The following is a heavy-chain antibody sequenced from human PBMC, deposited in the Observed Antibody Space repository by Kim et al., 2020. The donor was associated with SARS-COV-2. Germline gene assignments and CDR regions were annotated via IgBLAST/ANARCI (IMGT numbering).Heavy chain of an antibody. J-gene: IGHJ4*02. D-gene: IGHD2-21*01. CDR2: IYYSGTA. V-gene: IGHV4-39*02. CDR1: GGSINNQDHY. CDR3: EREFGDIFTHHIDN. Sequence: SETLSLTCTVSGGSINNQDHYWGWVRQPPGKGLEWIGSIYYSGTAYYKQSLKSRLTMSVAPSKNQFSLRLTSVTAADTALYYCEREFGDIFTHHIDNWGSATLVT.